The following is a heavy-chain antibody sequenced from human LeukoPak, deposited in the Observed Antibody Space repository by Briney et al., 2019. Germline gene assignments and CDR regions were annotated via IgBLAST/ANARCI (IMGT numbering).Heavy chain of an antibody. D-gene: IGHD5-18*01. J-gene: IGHJ6*02. V-gene: IGHV3-21*01. Sequence: GGSLRLSCAASGFTFSSYSMNWVRQAPGKGLEWVSSISSSSSYIYYADSVKGRFTISRDNAKNSLYLQMNSLRAEDTAVYYCARDSETAMVPNYYGMDVWGQGTTVTVPS. CDR1: GFTFSSYS. CDR3: ARDSETAMVPNYYGMDV. CDR2: ISSSSSYI.